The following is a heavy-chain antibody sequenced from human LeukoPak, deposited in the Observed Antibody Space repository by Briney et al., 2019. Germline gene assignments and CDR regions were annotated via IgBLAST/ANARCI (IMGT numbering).Heavy chain of an antibody. CDR3: ARGGYDSSGISSY. D-gene: IGHD3-22*01. CDR2: IRYDGSNK. V-gene: IGHV3-30*02. Sequence: QAGGSLRLSCAASGFTFSSYGMHWVRQAPGKGLEWVAFIRYDGSNKYYADSVKGRFTISRDNSKNTLYLQMNSLRAEDTAVYYCARGGYDSSGISSYWGQGTLVTVSS. J-gene: IGHJ4*02. CDR1: GFTFSSYG.